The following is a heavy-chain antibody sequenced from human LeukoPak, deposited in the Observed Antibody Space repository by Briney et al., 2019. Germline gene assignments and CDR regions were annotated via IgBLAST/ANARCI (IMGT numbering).Heavy chain of an antibody. CDR3: ARASPPYYYDSSGYYFDY. CDR2: IIPIFGTA. V-gene: IGHV1-69*05. J-gene: IGHJ4*02. CDR1: GYTFTSYD. Sequence: SVKVSCKASGYTFTSYDINWVRQAPGQGLEWMGGIIPIFGTANYAQKFQGRVTITTDESTSTAYMELSSLRSEDTAVYYCARASPPYYYDSSGYYFDYWGQGTLVTASS. D-gene: IGHD3-22*01.